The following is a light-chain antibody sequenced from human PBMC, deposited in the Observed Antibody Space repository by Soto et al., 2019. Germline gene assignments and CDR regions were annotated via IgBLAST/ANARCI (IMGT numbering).Light chain of an antibody. V-gene: IGKV1-39*01. CDR1: QSISSN. CDR3: QQSNSLPPT. CDR2: TAA. J-gene: IGKJ1*01. Sequence: DIQMTQSPSSLSASVGDRVTITCRASQSISSNLNWYQQKPGKAPKLLIYTAASLQSGVPSRFSGSGSGTVFTLTIASLQLEDFATYYCQQSNSLPPTFGQGTKVEIK.